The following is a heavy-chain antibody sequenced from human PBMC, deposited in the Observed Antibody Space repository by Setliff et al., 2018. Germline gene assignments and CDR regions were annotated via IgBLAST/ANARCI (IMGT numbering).Heavy chain of an antibody. CDR3: SRLVRFCTRTACQRLSGDDY. CDR2: ISPYSGNS. CDR1: GYTFSDYG. J-gene: IGHJ4*02. D-gene: IGHD6-13*01. V-gene: IGHV1-18*01. Sequence: VKVSCKASGYTFSDYGVSWVRQAPGQGLEWLGWISPYSGNSYSAPKFQGRLFLTTDTSAATAYLDLRSLRSDDTAVYFCSRLVRFCTRTACQRLSGDDYWGQGTLVTSPQ.